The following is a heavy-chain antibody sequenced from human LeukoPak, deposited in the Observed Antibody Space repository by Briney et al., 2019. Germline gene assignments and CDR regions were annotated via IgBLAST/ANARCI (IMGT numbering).Heavy chain of an antibody. V-gene: IGHV6-1*01. CDR2: TYYRSKWSN. CDR1: GDSVSSNSVT. D-gene: IGHD4-17*01. J-gene: IGHJ4*02. Sequence: SQTLSLTCAISGDSVSSNSVTWDWIRQSPSGVLEWLGRTYYRSKWSNDYAESVRSRITITPDTSKNQFSLQLNSVTPEDTAVYYCARDPYGDRGYFDYWGQGTLVTVSS. CDR3: ARDPYGDRGYFDY.